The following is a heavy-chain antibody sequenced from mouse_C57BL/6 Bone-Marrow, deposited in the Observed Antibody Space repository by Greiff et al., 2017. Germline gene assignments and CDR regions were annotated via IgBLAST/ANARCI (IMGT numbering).Heavy chain of an antibody. Sequence: LQQSGGGLVQPGGSMKLSCAASGFTFSDAWMDWVRQSPEKGLEWVAEIRNKANNHATYYAESVKGRFTISRDDSKSSVYLQLHSFSAEYTGMYSASSSPDCDSSPFAYWGQGTLVTVSA. CDR1: GFTFSDAW. D-gene: IGHD1-1*01. CDR2: IRNKANNHAT. CDR3: SSSPDCDSSPFAY. J-gene: IGHJ3*01. V-gene: IGHV6-6*01.